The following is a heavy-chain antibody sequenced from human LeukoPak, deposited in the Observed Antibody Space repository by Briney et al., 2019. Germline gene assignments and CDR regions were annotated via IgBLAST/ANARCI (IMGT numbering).Heavy chain of an antibody. J-gene: IGHJ4*02. CDR2: ISGSGGST. V-gene: IGHV3-23*01. D-gene: IGHD3-9*01. CDR1: GFTFSSYG. Sequence: PGGSLRLSCAASGFTFSSYGMHWVRQAPGKGLEWVSAISGSGGSTYYADSVKGRFTISRDNSKNTLYLQMNSLRAEDTAVYYCAKSRYFDWLSPPGFDYWGQGTLVTVSS. CDR3: AKSRYFDWLSPPGFDY.